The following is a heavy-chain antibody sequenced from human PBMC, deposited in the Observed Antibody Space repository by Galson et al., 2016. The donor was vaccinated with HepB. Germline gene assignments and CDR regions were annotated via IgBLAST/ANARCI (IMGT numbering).Heavy chain of an antibody. CDR2: IKQDGSEK. D-gene: IGHD2/OR15-2a*01. CDR3: ARGRTTSVRGIVGYYIDW. J-gene: IGHJ6*03. Sequence: SLRLSCAGSGFMFETNWMSWVRRAPGKGLEWVANIKQDGSEKFYADSLRGRGTVSRDNAQNSVFLQMNSLRAEDTAVYYCARGRTTSVRGIVGYYIDWWGERTRVAVPS. V-gene: IGHV3-7*01. CDR1: GFMFETNW.